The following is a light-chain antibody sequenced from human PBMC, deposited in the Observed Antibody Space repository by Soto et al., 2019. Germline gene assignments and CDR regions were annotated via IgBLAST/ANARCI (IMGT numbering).Light chain of an antibody. J-gene: IGKJ4*01. CDR1: QSVNSY. CDR2: GAS. V-gene: IGKV3-15*01. Sequence: ETVMTQSPATLSVSPGERATLSCRAGQSVNSYLAWYQQKPGQAPRLLIRGASARATGIPARFSGSGSGTEFTLTISSLQSEDFAVYYCQQYNQRPLTFGGGTKVDIK. CDR3: QQYNQRPLT.